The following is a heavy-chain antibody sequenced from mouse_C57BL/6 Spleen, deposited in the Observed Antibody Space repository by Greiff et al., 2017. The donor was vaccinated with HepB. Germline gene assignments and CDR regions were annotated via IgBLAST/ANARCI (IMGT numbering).Heavy chain of an antibody. Sequence: VQLKHSGAELVRPGASVTLSCKASGYTFTDYEMHWVKQTPVHGLEWIGAIDPETGGTAYNQKFKGKAILTADKSSSTAYMELRSLTSEDSAVYYCTRNYPTLYYFDYWGQGTTLTVSS. J-gene: IGHJ2*01. CDR3: TRNYPTLYYFDY. D-gene: IGHD2-1*01. CDR1: GYTFTDYE. CDR2: IDPETGGT. V-gene: IGHV1-15*01.